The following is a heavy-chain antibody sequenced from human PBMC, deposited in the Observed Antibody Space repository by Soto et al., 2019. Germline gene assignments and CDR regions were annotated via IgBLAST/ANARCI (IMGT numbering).Heavy chain of an antibody. CDR3: ARGRLSANFDP. J-gene: IGHJ5*02. D-gene: IGHD2-21*01. CDR2: LIPIFVAA. V-gene: IGHV1-69*01. CDR1: GGTFTNYV. Sequence: QVQLVQSGAEVRKPGSSVKVSCKISGGTFTNYVISWLRQAPGQGLEWMGGLIPIFVAANLAQKFQGRVTITESESTSTVNMELSSLSSEDAAVYYCARGRLSANFDPWGEGSVVTVSS.